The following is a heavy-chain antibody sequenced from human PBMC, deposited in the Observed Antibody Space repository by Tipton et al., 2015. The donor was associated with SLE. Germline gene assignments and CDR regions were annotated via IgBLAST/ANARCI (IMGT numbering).Heavy chain of an antibody. CDR3: AKGGGGYYGMDV. CDR1: GFTFSSYG. D-gene: IGHD3-16*01. CDR2: IRYDGSNK. J-gene: IGHJ6*02. V-gene: IGHV3-30*02. Sequence: SLRLSCAASGFTFSSYGMHWVRQAPGKGLEWVAFIRYDGSNKYYADSVKGRFTISRDNSKNTLYLQMSSLRAEDTAVYYCAKGGGGYYGMDVWGQGTTVTVSS.